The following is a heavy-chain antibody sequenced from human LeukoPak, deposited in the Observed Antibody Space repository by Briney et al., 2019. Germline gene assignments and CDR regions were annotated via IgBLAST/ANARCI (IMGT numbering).Heavy chain of an antibody. Sequence: SCKASGYTFTSYGISWVRQAPGKGLEWVGRIKRKADGGTTDSAAPVKGRFTLSRDDSKNTVYLQMNSLRTEDTAVYYCTAGSPFEYWGQGTLVTVSS. CDR3: TAGSPFEY. V-gene: IGHV3-15*01. CDR2: IKRKADGGTT. CDR1: GYTFTSYG. J-gene: IGHJ4*02.